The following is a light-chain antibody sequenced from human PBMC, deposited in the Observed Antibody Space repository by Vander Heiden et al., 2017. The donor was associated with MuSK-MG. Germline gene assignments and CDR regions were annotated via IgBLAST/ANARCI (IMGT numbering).Light chain of an antibody. CDR2: QDS. CDR3: QAWDRSTVI. V-gene: IGLV3-1*01. Sequence: SYELTQPPSVSVSPGQTASITCSGDKLGDRYACWYQQKPGQSPVLGIYQDSERPSGIPERFSGSNSGNTATLTIGETQAMDEADFYCQAWDRSTVIFGGGTKLTVL. J-gene: IGLJ2*01. CDR1: KLGDRY.